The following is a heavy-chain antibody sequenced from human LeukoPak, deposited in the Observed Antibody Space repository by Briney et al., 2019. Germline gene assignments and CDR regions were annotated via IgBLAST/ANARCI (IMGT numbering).Heavy chain of an antibody. Sequence: SETLSLTCTVSGDSFSSSSHYWGWLRQPPGRGLEWIGSIRNSGNTYYSPSLKSRVTISVDTSKNQFSLKLSSVTAADTAVYYCAKHVYGEYGPGDYWGQGILVTVSS. CDR3: AKHVYGEYGPGDY. CDR2: IRNSGNT. V-gene: IGHV4-39*01. D-gene: IGHD4-17*01. J-gene: IGHJ4*02. CDR1: GDSFSSSSHY.